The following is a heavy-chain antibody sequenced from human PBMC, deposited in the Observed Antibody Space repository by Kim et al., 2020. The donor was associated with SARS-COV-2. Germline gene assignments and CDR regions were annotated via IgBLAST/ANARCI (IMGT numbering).Heavy chain of an antibody. Sequence: GGSLRLSCAASGFTFSSYGMHWVRQAPGKGLEWVAVIWYDGSNKYYADSVKGRFTISRDNSKNTLYLQMNSLRAEDTAVYYCARDNRFLEWLSYYYYGMDVWGQGTTVTVSS. D-gene: IGHD3-3*01. CDR3: ARDNRFLEWLSYYYYGMDV. J-gene: IGHJ6*02. CDR1: GFTFSSYG. CDR2: IWYDGSNK. V-gene: IGHV3-33*08.